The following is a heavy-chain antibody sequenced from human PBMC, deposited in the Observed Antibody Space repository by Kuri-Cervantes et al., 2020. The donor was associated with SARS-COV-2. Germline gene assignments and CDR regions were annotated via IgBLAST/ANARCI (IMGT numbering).Heavy chain of an antibody. CDR3: ARVGYCSSTSRGRGCPFDY. Sequence: ASVKVSCKVSGYTLTELSMHWVRQAPGKGLEWMGGFDPEDGETIYAQKFQGRVTMTEDTSTDTAYMELSSLRSEDTAVYYCARVGYCSSTSRGRGCPFDYWGQGTLVTVSS. J-gene: IGHJ4*02. CDR2: FDPEDGET. CDR1: GYTLTELS. D-gene: IGHD2-2*01. V-gene: IGHV1-24*01.